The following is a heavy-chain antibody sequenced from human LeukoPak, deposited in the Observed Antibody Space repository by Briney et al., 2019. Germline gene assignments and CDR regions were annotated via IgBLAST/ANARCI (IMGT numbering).Heavy chain of an antibody. D-gene: IGHD3-3*01. CDR3: ARMSGSRLPGY. J-gene: IGHJ4*02. CDR1: GFTFSSFW. Sequence: GGSLRLSCAASGFTFSSFWMNWVRRTPGKGLEWVSYISSGSSARYYADSVKGRFTISRDDARNSLYLQMNSLRAEDTAVYYCARMSGSRLPGYWGQGTLVTVSS. V-gene: IGHV3-48*01. CDR2: ISSGSSAR.